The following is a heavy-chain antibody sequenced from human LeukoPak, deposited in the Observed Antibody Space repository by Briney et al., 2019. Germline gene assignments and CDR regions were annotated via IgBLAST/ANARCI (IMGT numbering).Heavy chain of an antibody. J-gene: IGHJ6*03. CDR2: ISSSGSTI. Sequence: GGALRLSCAASGFTFSDYYMSWIRQAPGKGLEWVSYISSSGSTIYYADSVKGGFTISRDNAKNSLYLQMNSLRAEDTAVYYCARVRPSCSSTSCSYYYYYYMDVWGKGTTVTVSS. V-gene: IGHV3-11*04. CDR1: GFTFSDYY. D-gene: IGHD2-2*01. CDR3: ARVRPSCSSTSCSYYYYYYMDV.